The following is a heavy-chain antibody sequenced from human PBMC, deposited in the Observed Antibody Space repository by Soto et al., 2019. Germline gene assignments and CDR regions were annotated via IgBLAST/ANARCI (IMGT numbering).Heavy chain of an antibody. Sequence: GGSLRLSCAASGFTFSNFGMLWVRQAPGKGLAWVAAITYTGSSKYYADSVKGRFTISRDTSTNTLFLQMSSLRPEDSAVYYCARAPYYYDSSAYLGYWGQGT. CDR2: ITYTGSSK. CDR1: GFTFSNFG. D-gene: IGHD3-22*01. J-gene: IGHJ4*02. CDR3: ARAPYYYDSSAYLGY. V-gene: IGHV3-30*03.